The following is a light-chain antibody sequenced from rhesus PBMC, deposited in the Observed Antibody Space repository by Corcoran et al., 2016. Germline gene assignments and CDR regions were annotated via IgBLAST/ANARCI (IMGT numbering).Light chain of an antibody. J-gene: IGKJ4*01. CDR2: DAS. Sequence: DIQLTQSPSSLSASVGDRVTITCRTSQGIRSYLAWYQQKPGKAPKFLISDASNLQCGVPSRFSGSGSGTDFTLTISSRQPEDFAVYYCQQRYSYPLTFGGGTKVEIK. CDR1: QGIRSY. CDR3: QQRYSYPLT. V-gene: IGKV1-38*01.